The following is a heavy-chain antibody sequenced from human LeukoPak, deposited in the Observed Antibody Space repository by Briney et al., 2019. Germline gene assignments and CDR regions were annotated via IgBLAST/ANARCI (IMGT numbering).Heavy chain of an antibody. CDR3: ARVGYSYSINDWSRTGLGAYPTKYYYYMDV. V-gene: IGHV4-34*01. CDR1: VDSFSEYS. Sequence: SETLSLTCAVYVDSFSEYSWTWVRQTPGKRLQWIGEIYHSGGANHTPSLMSRVIMAVDTSKNQISLKVSSVTAADTAVYYCARVGYSYSINDWSRTGLGAYPTKYYYYMDVWGKGTTVTVSS. D-gene: IGHD5-18*01. CDR2: IYHSGGA. J-gene: IGHJ6*03.